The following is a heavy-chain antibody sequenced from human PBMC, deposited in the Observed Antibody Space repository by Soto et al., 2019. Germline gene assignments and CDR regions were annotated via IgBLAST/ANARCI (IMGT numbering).Heavy chain of an antibody. CDR2: INPSGGST. CDR1: GYTFTSYY. D-gene: IGHD2-2*02. J-gene: IGHJ4*02. Sequence: ASVKVSCKASGYTFTSYYMHWVRQAPGQGLEWMGIINPSGGSTSYAQKFQGRVAMTRDTSTSTVYMELSSLRSEDTAVYYCASSFALPAAIGYWGQGTLVTVSS. CDR3: ASSFALPAAIGY. V-gene: IGHV1-46*01.